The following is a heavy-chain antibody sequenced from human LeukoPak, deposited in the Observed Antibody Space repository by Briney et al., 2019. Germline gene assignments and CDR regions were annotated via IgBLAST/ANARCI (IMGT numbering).Heavy chain of an antibody. V-gene: IGHV3-23*01. D-gene: IGHD3-16*01. Sequence: LPGGSLRLSCAASGFTFSSYAMSWVRQAPGKGLEWVSAISGSGGSTYYADSVKGRFTISRDNSKNTLYLQMNSLRDEDTAVYCCAKDGASDDVWGQGTLVTVSS. CDR1: GFTFSSYA. CDR3: AKDGASDDV. J-gene: IGHJ4*02. CDR2: ISGSGGST.